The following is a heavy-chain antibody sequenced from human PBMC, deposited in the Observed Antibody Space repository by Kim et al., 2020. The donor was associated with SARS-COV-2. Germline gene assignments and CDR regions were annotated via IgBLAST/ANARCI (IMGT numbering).Heavy chain of an antibody. CDR2: T. V-gene: IGHV3-23*01. J-gene: IGHJ4*02. D-gene: IGHD1-1*01. Sequence: TYQVDCVVDRFTIPRDNSKNTLYLQINSLGVEDTAVYYCAKRNRNDEVGYWGQRTLVTVSS. CDR3: AKRNRNDEVGY.